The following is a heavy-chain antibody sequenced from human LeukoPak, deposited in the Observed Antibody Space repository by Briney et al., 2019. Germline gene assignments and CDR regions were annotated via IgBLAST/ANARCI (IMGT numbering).Heavy chain of an antibody. Sequence: GGSLRLSCAASGFTFSHSAMSWVRQAPGKGLEWVSNISGGDVSTYYADSVKGRFTISRDNSKNTLYLQMNSLRADDTAVYYCAKAPVTTCRGAYCYPFDYWGQGTLVTVSS. V-gene: IGHV3-23*01. CDR3: AKAPVTTCRGAYCYPFDY. D-gene: IGHD2-21*01. J-gene: IGHJ4*02. CDR2: ISGGDVST. CDR1: GFTFSHSA.